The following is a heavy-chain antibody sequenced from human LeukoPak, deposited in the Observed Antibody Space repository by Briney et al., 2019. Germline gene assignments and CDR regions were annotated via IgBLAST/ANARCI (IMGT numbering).Heavy chain of an antibody. Sequence: SETLSLTCTVSGGSISSYYWSWIRQPPGKGLEWTGYIHYSGSTNYNPSLKSRVTISVDTSKNQFSLKLSSVTAADTAVYYCARFSDAFDIWGQGTMVTVSS. CDR2: IHYSGST. D-gene: IGHD3-3*02. CDR1: GGSISSYY. V-gene: IGHV4-59*01. CDR3: ARFSDAFDI. J-gene: IGHJ3*02.